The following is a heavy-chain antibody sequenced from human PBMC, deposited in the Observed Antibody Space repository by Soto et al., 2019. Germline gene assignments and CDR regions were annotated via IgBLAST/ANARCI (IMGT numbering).Heavy chain of an antibody. Sequence: GGSLRLSCTSFSQYGMSWVRRPPGKGLEWISTIGPTGYTHYADSVAGRFTISRDDSANTLYQQMSNLRVDDTAIYYCAKDPSTGPADYWGQGAQVTVSS. J-gene: IGHJ4*02. CDR2: IGPTGYT. V-gene: IGHV3-23*01. CDR1: SQYG. CDR3: AKDPSTGPADY. D-gene: IGHD3-9*01.